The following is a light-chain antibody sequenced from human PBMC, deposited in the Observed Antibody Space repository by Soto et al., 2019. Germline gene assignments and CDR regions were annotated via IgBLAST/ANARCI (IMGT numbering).Light chain of an antibody. V-gene: IGLV1-47*01. CDR2: TNS. J-gene: IGLJ3*02. CDR1: RSNIGSAI. CDR3: VAWDDNLSYRV. Sequence: QSVLTQPPSLSGTPGQTVTISCIGSRSNIGSAIVHWYQQVPGTAPKHLIYTNSQRPSGVPDRFSGSKSGTSASLVITGLRPEDEADYYCVAWDDNLSYRVFGGGTKVTVL.